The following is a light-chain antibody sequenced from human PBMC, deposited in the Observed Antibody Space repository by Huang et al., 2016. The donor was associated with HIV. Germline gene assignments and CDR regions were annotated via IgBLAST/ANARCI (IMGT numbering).Light chain of an antibody. CDR3: QQYDDLPYT. Sequence: DIQMTQSPSSLSASVGDRVTITCQASQDLRKYLNWYQQKPGKAPKLLIDAASNLETGVPSRFSGSGSGTDFTFTSSSLQPEDIATYYCQQYDDLPYTFGQGTKLEIK. J-gene: IGKJ2*01. CDR2: AAS. V-gene: IGKV1-33*01. CDR1: QDLRKY.